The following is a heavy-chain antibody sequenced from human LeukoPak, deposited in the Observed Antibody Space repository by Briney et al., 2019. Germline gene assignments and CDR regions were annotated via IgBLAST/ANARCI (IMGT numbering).Heavy chain of an antibody. J-gene: IGHJ4*02. CDR1: GYTFTSYD. D-gene: IGHD6-19*01. CDR2: MNPNSGNT. Sequence: VASVKVSCKASGYTFTSYDINWVRQATGQGLEWMGWMNPNSGNTGYAQKFQGRVTITRNTSISTAYMELSSLRSDDMAVYYCARVVRYSSGPLTDLLPYYFDYWGQGTLVTVSS. CDR3: ARVVRYSSGPLTDLLPYYFDY. V-gene: IGHV1-8*03.